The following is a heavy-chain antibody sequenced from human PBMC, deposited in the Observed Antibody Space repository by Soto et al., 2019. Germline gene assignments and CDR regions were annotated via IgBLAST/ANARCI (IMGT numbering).Heavy chain of an antibody. CDR2: IYYSGST. CDR1: GGSISSGGYY. J-gene: IGHJ4*02. CDR3: AGAPDH. V-gene: IGHV4-31*03. Sequence: QVQLQESGPGLVKPSQTLSLTCTVSGGSISSGGYYWSWTRQHPGKGLEWIGYIYYSGSTYYKTCLKRRVTISVDTSKNQFALRLRSVTAADTAVYFCAGAPDHGGQGTRVPVPS.